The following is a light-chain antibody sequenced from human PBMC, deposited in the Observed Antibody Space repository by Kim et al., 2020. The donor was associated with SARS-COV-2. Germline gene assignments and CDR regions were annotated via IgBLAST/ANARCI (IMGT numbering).Light chain of an antibody. V-gene: IGKV1-5*01. CDR3: QQYYNYPYT. CDR2: DAS. CDR1: QSSSRW. J-gene: IGKJ2*01. Sequence: SEYVGDRGTITCRASQSSSRWLAWYQQKAGKAPKVLIYDASSLESGVPSRFSGSGSGTEFTLTISSLQPDDFATYYCQQYYNYPYTFGQGTKLEI.